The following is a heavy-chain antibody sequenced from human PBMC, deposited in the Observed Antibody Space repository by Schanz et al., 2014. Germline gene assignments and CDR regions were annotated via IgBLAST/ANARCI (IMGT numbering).Heavy chain of an antibody. V-gene: IGHV4-34*01. Sequence: QVQLQQWGAGLLKPSETLSLTCAVYGGSFSGYYWSWIRPPPGKGLEWIAEINHGGSTNYNPSLKSRVTISVDPSKNQFSLKLRSVTAADTAVYYCARAARRTRVVPLYFDYWGQGTLVTVSS. J-gene: IGHJ4*02. CDR1: GGSFSGYY. D-gene: IGHD2-2*01. CDR2: INHGGST. CDR3: ARAARRTRVVPLYFDY.